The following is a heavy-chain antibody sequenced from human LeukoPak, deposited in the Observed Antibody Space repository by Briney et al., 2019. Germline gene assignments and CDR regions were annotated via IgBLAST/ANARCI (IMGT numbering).Heavy chain of an antibody. Sequence: PGGSLRLSCAASGFTFNNAWMSWVRQAPGKGLEWVGRIKSKADGGTTDYAAPVKGRFTISRDDSKNTLYLQLNSLKTEDTAVYYCTTVFSYSYDSSGYRLDYWGQGTPVTVSS. D-gene: IGHD3-22*01. CDR2: IKSKADGGTT. CDR1: GFTFNNAW. CDR3: TTVFSYSYDSSGYRLDY. V-gene: IGHV3-15*01. J-gene: IGHJ4*02.